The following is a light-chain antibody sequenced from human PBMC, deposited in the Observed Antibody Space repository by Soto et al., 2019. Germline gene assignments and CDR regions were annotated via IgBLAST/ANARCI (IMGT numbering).Light chain of an antibody. J-gene: IGKJ4*01. CDR1: QSIRSY. Sequence: DIKITQSPSSLSASVGDRVTITCRASQSIRSYLNWYQQKPGKAPKLLIYAASSLQSGVPSRFSGSGSGTDFTLTISSLQPEDFATYYCQQSYSTPLTFGGGTKVEIK. CDR2: AAS. CDR3: QQSYSTPLT. V-gene: IGKV1-39*01.